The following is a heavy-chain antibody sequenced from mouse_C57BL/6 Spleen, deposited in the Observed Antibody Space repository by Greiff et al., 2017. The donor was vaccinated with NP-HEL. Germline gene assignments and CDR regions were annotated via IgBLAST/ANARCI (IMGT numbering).Heavy chain of an antibody. CDR2: INYDGSST. Sequence: EVKVVESEGGLVQPGSSMKLSCTASGFTFSDYYMAWVRQVPEKGLEWVANINYDGSSTYYLDSLKSRFIISRDNAKNILYLQLSSLKSEDTATYYCARMGIYDGYAMDYWGQGTSVTVSS. CDR1: GFTFSDYY. V-gene: IGHV5-16*01. D-gene: IGHD2-12*01. J-gene: IGHJ4*01. CDR3: ARMGIYDGYAMDY.